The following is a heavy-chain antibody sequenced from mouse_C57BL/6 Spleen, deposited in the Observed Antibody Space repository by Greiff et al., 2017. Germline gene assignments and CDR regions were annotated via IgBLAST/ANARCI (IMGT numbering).Heavy chain of an antibody. D-gene: IGHD1-1*01. CDR2: INPYNGGT. V-gene: IGHV1-19*01. CDR1: GYTFTDYY. J-gene: IGHJ2*01. Sequence: VQLQQSGPVLVKPGASVKMSCKASGYTFTDYYMNWVKQSHGKSLEWIGVINPYNGGTSYNQKFKGKATLTVDKSSSKAYMELNSLTSEDSAVYYCARGGHYYGSSYGYFDYWGQGTTLTVSS. CDR3: ARGGHYYGSSYGYFDY.